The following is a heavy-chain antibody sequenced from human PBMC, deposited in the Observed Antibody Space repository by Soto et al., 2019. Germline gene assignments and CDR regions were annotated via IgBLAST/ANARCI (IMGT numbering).Heavy chain of an antibody. V-gene: IGHV1-8*01. CDR1: GYTFAGFD. Sequence: QVQLVQFGPEVKKPGASVKVSCKTSGYTFAGFDVYWVRQAPGQGLEWMGWIYPNSGNTGYAQKFQGRVTLTKDTSISTAYMELSTLRSDDTAIYYCARGRGAAVVNGMDVWGQGTTVTVSS. CDR3: ARGRGAAVVNGMDV. D-gene: IGHD6-13*01. J-gene: IGHJ6*02. CDR2: IYPNSGNT.